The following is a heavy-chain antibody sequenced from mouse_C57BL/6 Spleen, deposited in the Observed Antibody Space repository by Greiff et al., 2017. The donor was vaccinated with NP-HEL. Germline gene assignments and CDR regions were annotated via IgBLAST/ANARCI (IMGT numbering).Heavy chain of an antibody. J-gene: IGHJ4*01. Sequence: EVQLVESGGGLVKPGGSLKLSCAASGFTFSDYGMHWVRQAPEKGLEWVAYISSGSSNIYYADTVKVRFTISRDNAKNTLFLQMTSLRSEDTAMYYCARQRYYGSRPYYAMDYWGQGTSVTVSS. CDR2: ISSGSSNI. D-gene: IGHD1-1*01. V-gene: IGHV5-17*01. CDR1: GFTFSDYG. CDR3: ARQRYYGSRPYYAMDY.